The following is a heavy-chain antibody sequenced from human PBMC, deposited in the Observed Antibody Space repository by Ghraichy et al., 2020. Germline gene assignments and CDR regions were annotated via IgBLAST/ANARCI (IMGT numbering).Heavy chain of an antibody. V-gene: IGHV1-2*02. CDR2: INPNSGGT. J-gene: IGHJ4*02. D-gene: IGHD3-22*01. Sequence: ASVKVSCKASGYTFTGYYMHWVRQAPGQGLEWMGWINPNSGGTNYAQKFQGRVSMTRNTSISTAYMELSRLRSDDTAVYYCAPSGTSGYYQYYFDYWGQGTLVTVSS. CDR1: GYTFTGYY. CDR3: APSGTSGYYQYYFDY.